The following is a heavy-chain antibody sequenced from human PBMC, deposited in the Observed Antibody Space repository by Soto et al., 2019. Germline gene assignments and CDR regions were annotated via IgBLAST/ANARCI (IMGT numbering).Heavy chain of an antibody. CDR1: GFTFSIYS. CDR3: AKSVYNWNDGFFDY. CDR2: ISYDGNNK. J-gene: IGHJ4*02. Sequence: GGSLRLSCAASGFTFSIYSMNWVRQAPGKGLEWVAVISYDGNNKYYADSVKGRFTISRDNSKNTLYLQMNSLRAEDTAVYYCAKSVYNWNDGFFDYWGQGTLVTVSS. V-gene: IGHV3-30*18. D-gene: IGHD1-1*01.